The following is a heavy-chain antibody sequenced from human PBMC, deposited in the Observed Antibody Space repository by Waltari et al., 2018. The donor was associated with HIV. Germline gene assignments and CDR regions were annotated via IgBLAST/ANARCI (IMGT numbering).Heavy chain of an antibody. Sequence: QVQLQQWGAGLLKPSETLSLTCAVYGGSFSGYYWSWIRQPPGKGLEWIGEINHKGNIKYNPSLKSRLTISVDTSKSQISLKLSSVSAADTAVYYCARGRREDIVVQPTAMDHWGQGTLVSVSS. CDR1: GGSFSGYY. CDR2: INHKGNI. CDR3: ARGRREDIVVQPTAMDH. J-gene: IGHJ4*02. D-gene: IGHD2-2*01. V-gene: IGHV4-34*01.